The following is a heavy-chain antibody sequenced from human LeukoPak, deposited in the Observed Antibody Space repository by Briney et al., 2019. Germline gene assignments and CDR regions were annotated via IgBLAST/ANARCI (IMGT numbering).Heavy chain of an antibody. CDR1: GFAVNSRY. Sequence: GGSLRLSCAVSGFAVNSRYMSWVRQAPGGGLEWVSVLYSDGTTYYADSVKGRFTISRDNSKNTLYLQMNSLRAEDTAVYYCASTQSADIVATIRYWGQGTLVTVSS. CDR2: LYSDGTT. V-gene: IGHV3-53*05. CDR3: ASTQSADIVATIRY. D-gene: IGHD5-12*01. J-gene: IGHJ4*02.